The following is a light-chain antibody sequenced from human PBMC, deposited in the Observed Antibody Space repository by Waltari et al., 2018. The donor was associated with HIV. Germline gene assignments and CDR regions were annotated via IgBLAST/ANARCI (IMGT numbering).Light chain of an antibody. Sequence: QSALTQPASVSGSPGQSITISCTGTSRDVGGYTYVSWYQQHPGKAPKLMIFDVSNRPSCVSNRFSGSKAGNTASLTISELQAEDEAHYFCSSYSSSTALVVFGGGTKVTVL. CDR3: SSYSSSTALVV. J-gene: IGLJ2*01. V-gene: IGLV2-14*03. CDR1: SRDVGGYTY. CDR2: DVS.